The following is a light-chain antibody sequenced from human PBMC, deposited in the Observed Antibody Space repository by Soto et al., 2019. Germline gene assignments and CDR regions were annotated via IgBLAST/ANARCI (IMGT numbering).Light chain of an antibody. CDR1: NNDVGAYNF. CDR2: EVT. J-gene: IGLJ3*02. V-gene: IGLV2-14*01. Sequence: QSALTQPASVSGSPGQSITISCTGTNNDVGAYNFVSWYQQHPGTVPKLLLYEVTKRPSGVSNRFSGSKSGNTASLTISGLQAEDEADYYCNSYTTSNTWVFGGGTQLTVL. CDR3: NSYTTSNTWV.